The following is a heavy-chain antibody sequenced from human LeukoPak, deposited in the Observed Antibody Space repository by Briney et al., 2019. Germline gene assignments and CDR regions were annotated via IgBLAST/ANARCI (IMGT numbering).Heavy chain of an antibody. D-gene: IGHD3-22*01. Sequence: KPSETLSLTCTVSGGSISSYYWSWIRQPAGKGLEWIGRIYTSGSTNYNPSLKSRVTMSVDTSKNQFSLKLSSVTAADTAVYYCARDTYYYDSSGYSQLDYWGQGTLVTVSS. J-gene: IGHJ4*02. CDR1: GGSISSYY. V-gene: IGHV4-4*07. CDR2: IYTSGST. CDR3: ARDTYYYDSSGYSQLDY.